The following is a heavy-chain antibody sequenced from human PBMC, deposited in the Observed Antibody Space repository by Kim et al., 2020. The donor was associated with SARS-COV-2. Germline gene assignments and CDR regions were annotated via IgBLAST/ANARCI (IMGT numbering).Heavy chain of an antibody. V-gene: IGHV3-23*01. CDR2: RGGST. Sequence: RGGSTYDAASVKGRFTISRENSKNPLYLQRNSLRAEDTAVYYCAKRLDYWGQGTLVTVSS. J-gene: IGHJ4*02. CDR3: AKRLDY.